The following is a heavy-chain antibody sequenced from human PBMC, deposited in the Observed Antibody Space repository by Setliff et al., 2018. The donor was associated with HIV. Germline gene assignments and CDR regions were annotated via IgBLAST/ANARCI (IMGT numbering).Heavy chain of an antibody. D-gene: IGHD5-12*01. CDR2: INHSGST. J-gene: IGHJ4*02. V-gene: IGHV4-34*01. CDR3: AKSPGFSGYGGSG. Sequence: SETLSLTCAVYGGSFSGHYWNWFRQPPGKGLEWIGEINHSGSTNYKSSLKSRVTISIDTSKNQFSLRLTSVTAADTAVYYCAKSPGFSGYGGSGWGQGTLVTVSS. CDR1: GGSFSGHY.